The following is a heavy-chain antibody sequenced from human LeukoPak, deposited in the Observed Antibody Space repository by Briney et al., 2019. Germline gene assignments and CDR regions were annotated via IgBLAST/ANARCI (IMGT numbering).Heavy chain of an antibody. CDR1: GFTFSSSA. J-gene: IGHJ4*02. V-gene: IGHV3-23*01. D-gene: IGHD2-15*01. CDR2: ISNNGGYT. CDR3: AKQLGYCSDGSCYFPY. Sequence: QAGETLRLSCAASGFTFSSSAMSWVRQAPGKGLEWVSAISNNGGYTYYADSVQGRFTISRDNSKSTLCLQMNSLRAEDTAVYYCAKQLGYCSDGSCYFPYWGQGTLVTVSS.